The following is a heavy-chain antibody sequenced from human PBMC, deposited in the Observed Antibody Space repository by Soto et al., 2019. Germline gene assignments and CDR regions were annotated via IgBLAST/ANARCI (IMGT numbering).Heavy chain of an antibody. V-gene: IGHV1-69*13. CDR2: IIPIFGTA. Sequence: GASVKVSCKASGGTFSSYAISWVRQAPGQGLEWMGGIIPIFGTANYAQKFQGRVTITADESTSTAYMELSSLRSEDTAVYYCARGAGHYGFTYYYGMDVWGQGTTVTVSS. CDR1: GGTFSSYA. CDR3: ARGAGHYGFTYYYGMDV. J-gene: IGHJ6*02. D-gene: IGHD4-17*01.